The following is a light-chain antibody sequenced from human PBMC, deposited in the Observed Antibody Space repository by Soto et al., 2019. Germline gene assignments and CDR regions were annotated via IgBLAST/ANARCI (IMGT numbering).Light chain of an antibody. CDR1: SSDVGGYNY. CDR2: DVS. V-gene: IGLV2-14*01. CDR3: SSYTSSSTLYV. Sequence: SALPQPASVSGSPGQSITISCTGTSSDVGGYNYVSWYQQHPGKAPKLMIYDVSNRPSGVSNRFSGSKSGNTASLTISGLQAEDEADYYCSSYTSSSTLYVFGTGTKATVL. J-gene: IGLJ1*01.